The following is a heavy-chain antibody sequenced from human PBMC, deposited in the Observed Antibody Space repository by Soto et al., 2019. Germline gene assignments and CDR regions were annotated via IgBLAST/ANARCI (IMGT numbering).Heavy chain of an antibody. D-gene: IGHD3-3*01. CDR2: IIPIFGTA. CDR3: ARASTYYDFWSGYYPEYYYYGMDV. J-gene: IGHJ6*02. V-gene: IGHV1-69*13. Sequence: ASVKVSCKASGGTFSSYAISCVRQAPGQGLEWMGGIIPIFGTANYAQKLQGRVTITADESTSTAYMELSSLRSEDTAVYYCARASTYYDFWSGYYPEYYYYGMDVWGQGTTVTVSS. CDR1: GGTFSSYA.